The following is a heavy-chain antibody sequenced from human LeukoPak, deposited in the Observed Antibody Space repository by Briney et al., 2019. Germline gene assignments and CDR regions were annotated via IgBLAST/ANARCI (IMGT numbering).Heavy chain of an antibody. CDR1: GGSISSYY. CDR3: ARTFTFGGVIDYFDY. J-gene: IGHJ4*02. Sequence: PSETLSLTCTVSGGSISSYYWSWIRQPPGKGLAWIGYIYYSGSTNYNPSLKSRVTISVDTSKNQFSLKLSSVTAADTAVYYCARTFTFGGVIDYFDYRGQGTLVTVSS. V-gene: IGHV4-59*01. D-gene: IGHD3-16*02. CDR2: IYYSGST.